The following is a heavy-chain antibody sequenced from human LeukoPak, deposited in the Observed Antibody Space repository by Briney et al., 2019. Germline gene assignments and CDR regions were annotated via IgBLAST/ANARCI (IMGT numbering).Heavy chain of an antibody. CDR3: AREPGLLWFGETDY. V-gene: IGHV4-4*07. D-gene: IGHD3-10*01. CDR1: GGSISSYY. J-gene: IGHJ4*02. Sequence: SDTLSLTCTVSGGSISSYYWSWIRQPSGRGLEGIGRIYTSGSTNYNPSLKSRVTMSVDTSKNQFSLKLSSVTAADTAVYYCAREPGLLWFGETDYWGQGTLVTVSS. CDR2: IYTSGST.